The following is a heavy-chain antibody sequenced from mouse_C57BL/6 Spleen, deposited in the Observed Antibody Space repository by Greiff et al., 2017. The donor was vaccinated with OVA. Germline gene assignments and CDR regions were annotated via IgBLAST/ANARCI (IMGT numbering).Heavy chain of an antibody. J-gene: IGHJ3*01. CDR1: GYTFTGYW. V-gene: IGHV1-9*01. CDR3: AREFAY. CDR2: ILPGSGST. Sequence: VQLVESGAELMKPGASVKLSCKATGYTFTGYWIEWVKQRPGHGLEWIGEILPGSGSTNYNAKFKGKATFTADTSSNTAYMQLSSLTTEDSAIYYCAREFAYWGQGTLVTVSA.